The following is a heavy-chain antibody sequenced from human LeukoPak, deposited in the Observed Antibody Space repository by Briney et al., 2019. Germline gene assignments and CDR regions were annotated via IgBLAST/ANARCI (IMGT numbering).Heavy chain of an antibody. CDR1: GGSFSGYY. CDR2: ISYSGST. J-gene: IGHJ5*02. Sequence: TSETLSLTCAVYGGSFSGYYWSWIRQPPGEGLEWIGSISYSGSTYYNPSLKSRVTISVATSKNQLSLKLSSVTAADTAVYYCARQDVSSSWYLNWFDPWGQGTLVTVSS. D-gene: IGHD6-13*01. V-gene: IGHV4-34*01. CDR3: ARQDVSSSWYLNWFDP.